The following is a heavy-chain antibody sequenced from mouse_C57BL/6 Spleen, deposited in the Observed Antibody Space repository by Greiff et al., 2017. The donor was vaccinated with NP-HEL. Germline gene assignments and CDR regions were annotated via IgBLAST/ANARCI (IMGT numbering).Heavy chain of an antibody. CDR1: GYAFSSSW. D-gene: IGHD2-4*01. Sequence: VQLQQSRPELVKPGASVKISCKASGYAFSSSWMNWVKQRPGKGLEWIGRIYPGDGDTNYNGKFKGKATLTADKSSSTAYMQLSSLTSEDSAVYFCARGGGLREGYFDVWGTGTTVTVSS. V-gene: IGHV1-82*01. J-gene: IGHJ1*03. CDR3: ARGGGLREGYFDV. CDR2: IYPGDGDT.